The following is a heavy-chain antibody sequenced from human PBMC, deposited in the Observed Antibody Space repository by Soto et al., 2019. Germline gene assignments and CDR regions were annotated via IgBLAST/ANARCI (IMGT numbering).Heavy chain of an antibody. J-gene: IGHJ3*02. V-gene: IGHV1-46*01. Sequence: GASVKVSCKASGYTFTSYYMHWVRQAPGQGLEWMGIINPSGGSTSYAQKFQGRVTMTRDTSTSTVYMELSSLRSEDTAVYYCARDHERYFDWLPRSPTDAFDIWGQGTMVTVSS. D-gene: IGHD3-9*01. CDR3: ARDHERYFDWLPRSPTDAFDI. CDR1: GYTFTSYY. CDR2: INPSGGST.